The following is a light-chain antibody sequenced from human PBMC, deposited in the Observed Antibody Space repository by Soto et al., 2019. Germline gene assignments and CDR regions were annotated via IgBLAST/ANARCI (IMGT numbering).Light chain of an antibody. CDR1: SSDFGGYDY. Sequence: QSALTQPPSASGSPGQSVTISCTGTSSDFGGYDYVSWHQQHPGKAPKVIIYGVNKRPSGVPDRFSGSKSDTSASLAITGLQAEDEADYYCQSYDSSLSRYVFGTGTKVTVL. CDR2: GVN. V-gene: IGLV2-8*01. CDR3: QSYDSSLSRYV. J-gene: IGLJ1*01.